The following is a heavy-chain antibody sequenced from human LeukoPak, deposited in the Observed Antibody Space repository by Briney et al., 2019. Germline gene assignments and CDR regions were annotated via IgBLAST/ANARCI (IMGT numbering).Heavy chain of an antibody. CDR2: IYYSGST. CDR1: GGSISSSSYY. Sequence: SETLSLTCTVSGGSISSSSYYWGWIRRPPGKGLEWIGSIYYSGSTYYNPSLRSRVIISVDTSRNQFSLKLNSVTAADTAVYYCARDLDYWGQGTLVTVSS. V-gene: IGHV4-39*02. J-gene: IGHJ4*02. CDR3: ARDLDY.